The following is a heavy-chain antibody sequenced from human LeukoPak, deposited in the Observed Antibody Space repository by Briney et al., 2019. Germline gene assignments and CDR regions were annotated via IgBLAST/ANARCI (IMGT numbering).Heavy chain of an antibody. CDR3: ARRDSSSGWSFDH. D-gene: IGHD6-19*01. CDR2: IHTSGST. J-gene: IGHJ4*02. Sequence: SETLSLTCTVSGGSIGNYHWSWIRQPAGKGLEWIGQIHTSGSTNYSPPLKSRVGMSLDTTEDQVSLTIRSVSAADTAFYYCARRDSSSGWSFDHWGQGTLVTVSS. V-gene: IGHV4-4*07. CDR1: GGSIGNYH.